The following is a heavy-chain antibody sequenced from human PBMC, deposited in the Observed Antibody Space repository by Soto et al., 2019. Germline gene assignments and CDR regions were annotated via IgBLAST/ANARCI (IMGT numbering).Heavy chain of an antibody. CDR2: IIPIFGTA. Sequence: SVKVSCKASGGTFSSYAISWVRQAPGQGLEWMGGIIPIFGTANYAQKFQGRVTITADESTSTAYMELSSLRSEDTAVYYCARETTNYDFWSGHAYYFDYWGQGTLVTVSS. D-gene: IGHD3-3*01. V-gene: IGHV1-69*13. CDR1: GGTFSSYA. J-gene: IGHJ4*02. CDR3: ARETTNYDFWSGHAYYFDY.